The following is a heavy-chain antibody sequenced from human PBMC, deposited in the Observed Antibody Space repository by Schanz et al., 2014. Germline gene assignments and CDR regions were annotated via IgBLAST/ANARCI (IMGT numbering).Heavy chain of an antibody. V-gene: IGHV1-18*01. Sequence: QVQLVQSGAEVKKPGASVKVSCKASGYTFTSSGFSWVRQAPGQGLEWMGWINGYNAHTNYAQKFQGRVTMTTDTSTSTVYMELRSLRSEETAVYYCARDRDQWDGNFCDFWGQGTLVTVSS. D-gene: IGHD1-26*01. CDR2: INGYNAHT. CDR1: GYTFTSSG. J-gene: IGHJ4*02. CDR3: ARDRDQWDGNFCDF.